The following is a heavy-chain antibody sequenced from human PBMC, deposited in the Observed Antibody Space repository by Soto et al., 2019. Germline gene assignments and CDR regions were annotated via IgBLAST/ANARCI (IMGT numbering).Heavy chain of an antibody. V-gene: IGHV1-3*05. D-gene: IGHD6-19*01. CDR2: INAGNGST. CDR3: ARVGGWYVPDY. CDR1: GYTFTSYA. J-gene: IGHJ4*02. Sequence: QVQLVQSGAEEKKPGASVKVSCKASGYTFTSYAMHWVRQAPGQRLECMGWINAGNGSTKYSQKFQCRVTITRDTSESTAYMELSSLRSEDKAVYYCARVGGWYVPDYWGQGTLVTVSS.